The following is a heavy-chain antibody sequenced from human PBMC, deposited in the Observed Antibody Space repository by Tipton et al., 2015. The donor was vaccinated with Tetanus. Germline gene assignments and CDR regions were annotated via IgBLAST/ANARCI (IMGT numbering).Heavy chain of an antibody. CDR3: ARVRTRRITMVRGVSGMDV. V-gene: IGHV4-34*01. J-gene: IGHJ6*02. Sequence: TLSLTCAVYGGSFSGYYWSWIRQPPGKGLEWIGEINHSGSTNYNPSLKSRVTISVDTSKNQFSLKLSSVTAADTAAYYCARVRTRRITMVRGVSGMDVWGQGTTVTVSS. CDR1: GGSFSGYY. CDR2: INHSGST. D-gene: IGHD3-10*01.